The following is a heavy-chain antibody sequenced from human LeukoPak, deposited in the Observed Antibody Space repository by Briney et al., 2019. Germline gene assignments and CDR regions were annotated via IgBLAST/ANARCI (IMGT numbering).Heavy chain of an antibody. D-gene: IGHD3-22*01. CDR3: AKYDSSGDWFDP. Sequence: PGGSLRLSCAASGFTFSSYAMSWVRQAPGEGLEWVSAISGSGGSTYYADSVKGRFTISRDNSKNTLYLQMNSLRAEDTAVYYCAKYDSSGDWFDPWGQGTLVTVSS. CDR1: GFTFSSYA. V-gene: IGHV3-23*01. CDR2: ISGSGGST. J-gene: IGHJ5*02.